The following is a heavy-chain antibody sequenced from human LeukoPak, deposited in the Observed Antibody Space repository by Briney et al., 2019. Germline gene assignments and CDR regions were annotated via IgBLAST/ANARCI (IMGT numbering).Heavy chain of an antibody. V-gene: IGHV3-23*01. D-gene: IGHD3-16*02. J-gene: IGHJ4*02. CDR2: ITDSGGST. CDR1: GFTFSSYA. CDR3: AKDTSARRGSLNG. Sequence: PGESLRLSCTASGFTFSSYAMSWVRQAPGKGLEWVSAITDSGGSTSYADSVRGRFTISRDNSKNTLYLQMNSLRAEDTAVYYCAKDTSARRGSLNGWGQGTLVTASS.